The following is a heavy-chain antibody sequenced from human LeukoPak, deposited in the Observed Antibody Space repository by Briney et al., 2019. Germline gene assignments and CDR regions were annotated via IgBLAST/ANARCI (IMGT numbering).Heavy chain of an antibody. V-gene: IGHV3-23*01. CDR3: VRGMFGVVLDY. CDR1: GFTFNNYP. D-gene: IGHD3-10*02. J-gene: IGHJ4*02. Sequence: GGSLRLSCAASGFTFNNYPMTWVRQAPGKGLEWVSNLSGSGDITYYADSVKGRFTVSRDNSKHTLFLEINSLRVEDTAVYYCVRGMFGVVLDYWGQGTLVTVSS. CDR2: LSGSGDIT.